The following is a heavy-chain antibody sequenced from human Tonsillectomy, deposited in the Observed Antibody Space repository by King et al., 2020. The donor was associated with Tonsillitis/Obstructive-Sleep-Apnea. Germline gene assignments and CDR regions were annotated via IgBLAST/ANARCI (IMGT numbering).Heavy chain of an antibody. Sequence: VQLVESGGGLVQPGGSLRLSCAASGFTFSSYWMHWVRQAPGKGLVWVSRINSDGSSTSYADSVKGRFTISRDNAKNTLYLQMNSLRAEDTAVYYCARGPSGWYHYYYYYYMDVWGKGTTVTVSS. D-gene: IGHD6-19*01. CDR3: ARGPSGWYHYYYYYYMDV. CDR1: GFTFSSYW. J-gene: IGHJ6*03. V-gene: IGHV3-74*01. CDR2: INSDGSST.